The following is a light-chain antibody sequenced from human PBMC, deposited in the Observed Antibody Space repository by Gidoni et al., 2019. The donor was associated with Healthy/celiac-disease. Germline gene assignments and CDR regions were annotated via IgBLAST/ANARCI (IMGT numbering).Light chain of an antibody. CDR1: NIGSKN. CDR2: RDS. V-gene: IGLV3-9*01. Sequence: SYELSQPLSVSVALGQTARITCGGNNIGSKNVHWYQQKPGQAPVLVIYRDSNRPSGIPERFSGSNSGNTATLTISRAQAGDEADDYCQVWDSSVVVFGGGTKLTVL. J-gene: IGLJ2*01. CDR3: QVWDSSVVV.